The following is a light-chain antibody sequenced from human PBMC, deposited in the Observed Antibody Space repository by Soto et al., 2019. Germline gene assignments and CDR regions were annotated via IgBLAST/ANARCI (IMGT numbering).Light chain of an antibody. J-gene: IGKJ1*01. CDR2: GAS. Sequence: EIKMTQSPATLSVSPGERTTLFCRASQSVGGNLAWYQQKPGQSPRLLVYGASGRAAGLPARFSGSGFGTEFTLTISGLLAEDFAVDYCQQYSNWPVTFGQGTKVDIK. CDR3: QQYSNWPVT. CDR1: QSVGGN. V-gene: IGKV3-15*01.